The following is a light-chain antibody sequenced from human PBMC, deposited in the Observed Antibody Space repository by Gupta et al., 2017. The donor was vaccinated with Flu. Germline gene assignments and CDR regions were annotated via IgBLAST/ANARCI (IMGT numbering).Light chain of an antibody. CDR1: QTVSSSY. CDR3: HQDLNSNE. Sequence: EIVLTQSPGTLSLSPGQRATLSCRASQTVSSSYLAWYQQKPGQPPRLLIYGASNRATGIPDRFGGSGSGTDFTLTSSRLEPEDSAVYYCHQDLNSNEFGQGTKVEIK. CDR2: GAS. J-gene: IGKJ1*01. V-gene: IGKV3-20*01.